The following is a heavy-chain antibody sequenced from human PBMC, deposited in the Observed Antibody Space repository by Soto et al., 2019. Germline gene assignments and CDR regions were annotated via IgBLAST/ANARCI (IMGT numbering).Heavy chain of an antibody. V-gene: IGHV3-23*01. D-gene: IGHD3-3*02. Sequence: GSLRLSCAGSGFTFSNFVMSWVRQAPGKGLEWIAVISQEGGTTYYADSVKGRFTIFRDNSKNTLYLQMNSLRAEDTAVYYCAKAFRPRILGVASNYYYVMDVCGQGTTVTVSS. CDR2: ISQEGGTT. J-gene: IGHJ6*02. CDR3: AKAFRPRILGVASNYYYVMDV. CDR1: GFTFSNFV.